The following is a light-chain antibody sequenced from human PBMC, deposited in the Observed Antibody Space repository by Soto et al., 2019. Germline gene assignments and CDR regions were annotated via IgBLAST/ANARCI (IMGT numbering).Light chain of an antibody. CDR2: EVS. CDR3: SSWTSSSTSYV. V-gene: IGLV2-14*01. Sequence: QSALTQPASMSGSPGQSITISCTGTSSDVGGYNYVSWYQQHPGKAPNLIIYEVSNRPSGVSNRFSGSKSGNTASLTISGLQAEDEADYYCSSWTSSSTSYVFGTGTKVTVL. J-gene: IGLJ1*01. CDR1: SSDVGGYNY.